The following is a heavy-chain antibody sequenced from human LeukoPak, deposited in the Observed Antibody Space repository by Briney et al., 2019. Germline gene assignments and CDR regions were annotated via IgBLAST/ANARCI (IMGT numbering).Heavy chain of an antibody. CDR2: IYPGDSDT. CDR3: ESQYGRPFDY. V-gene: IGHV5-51*01. D-gene: IGHD4-17*01. CDR1: GYSFSDSW. Sequence: GESLKISCKGSGYSFSDSWIGWVRQMPGKGLEWMGIIYPGDSDTRYSPSFQGQVTISADKSISTAYVQWSSLKATDNDMYYSESQYGRPFDYWGQGTLVTVSS. J-gene: IGHJ4*02.